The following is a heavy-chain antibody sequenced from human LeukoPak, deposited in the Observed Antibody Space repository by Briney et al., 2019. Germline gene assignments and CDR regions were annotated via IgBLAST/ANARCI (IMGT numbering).Heavy chain of an antibody. CDR2: INHSGST. V-gene: IGHV4-34*01. D-gene: IGHD6-13*01. Sequence: SETLSLTCAVYGGSFSGYYWSWIRQPPGKGLQWIGEINHSGSTNYNPSLKSRVTISVDTSKNQFSLKLSSVTAADTAVYYCARGLLAAAGRLARFDPWGQGTLVTVSS. J-gene: IGHJ5*02. CDR1: GGSFSGYY. CDR3: ARGLLAAAGRLARFDP.